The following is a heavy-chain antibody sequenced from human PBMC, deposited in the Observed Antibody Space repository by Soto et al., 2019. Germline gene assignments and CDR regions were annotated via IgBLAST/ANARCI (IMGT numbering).Heavy chain of an antibody. V-gene: IGHV4-31*03. CDR3: ARTMVRGPRGDWFDP. Sequence: SETLSLTCSVSGASVTIGGYYWSWIRQHPGKGLEWIAYIYNSGTSYYNPSLKSRVTISVDTSKNQFSLKLSSVTAADTAVYYCARTMVRGPRGDWFDPWGQGNLVTVSS. CDR1: GASVTIGGYY. CDR2: IYNSGTS. D-gene: IGHD3-10*01. J-gene: IGHJ5*02.